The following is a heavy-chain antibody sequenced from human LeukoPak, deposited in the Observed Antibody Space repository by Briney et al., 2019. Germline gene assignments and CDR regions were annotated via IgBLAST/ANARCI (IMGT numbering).Heavy chain of an antibody. D-gene: IGHD3-3*01. CDR3: ARDRRTSQSPLFWNY. J-gene: IGHJ4*02. Sequence: ASVKVSCKASGYTFTSYAMHWVRQTPGQRLEWIGWINAGNGNTKYSQKFQGRVTITRDTSASTAYMELSSLRSEDTAVYYCARDRRTSQSPLFWNYWGQGTLVTVSS. CDR2: INAGNGNT. CDR1: GYTFTSYA. V-gene: IGHV1-3*01.